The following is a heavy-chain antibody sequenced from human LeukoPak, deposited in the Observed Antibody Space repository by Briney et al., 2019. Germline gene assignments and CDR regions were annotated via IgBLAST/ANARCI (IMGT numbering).Heavy chain of an antibody. CDR2: MYDSGST. Sequence: SETLSLTCTVSGDSISSYYCSWIRQTPGKGLEWIGYMYDSGSTNYNPSLKSRVTMSIDTSKNQFSLKLSSVAAADTAVYYCAILAEYCNSGSCYLGWFDPWGQGTPVTVSS. D-gene: IGHD2-15*01. CDR1: GDSISSYY. V-gene: IGHV4-59*01. CDR3: AILAEYCNSGSCYLGWFDP. J-gene: IGHJ5*02.